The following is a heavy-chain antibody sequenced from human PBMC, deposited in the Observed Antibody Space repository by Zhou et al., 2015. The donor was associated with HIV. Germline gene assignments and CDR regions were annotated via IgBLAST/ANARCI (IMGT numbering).Heavy chain of an antibody. Sequence: VQLVESGGGVIQPGRSLRLSCAASGFSFDDYAMHWVRQAPGKGLEWVSGISWNSGSIGYADSVKGRFTISRDNAKNSLYLQMNSLRAEDTALYYCAKDTTRYYDSSGYHYFDYWGQGTLVTVSS. V-gene: IGHV3-9*01. CDR1: GFSFDDYA. J-gene: IGHJ4*02. CDR2: ISWNSGSI. CDR3: AKDTTRYYDSSGYHYFDY. D-gene: IGHD3-22*01.